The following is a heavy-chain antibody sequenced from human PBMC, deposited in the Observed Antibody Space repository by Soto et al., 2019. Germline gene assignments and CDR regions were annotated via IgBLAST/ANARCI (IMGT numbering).Heavy chain of an antibody. Sequence: VQLVESGGGLVQPGGSLRLSCAASGLIFSDYHMDWVRQAPGKGLEWVGRIRRKANSYTTEYAASVKGRFTISRDDSKNSLYLQMTSLKSEDTAVYYCAMLGGWSGGSSGMDVWGQGTTVTVSS. J-gene: IGHJ6*02. V-gene: IGHV3-72*01. CDR3: AMLGGWSGGSSGMDV. CDR2: IRRKANSYTT. CDR1: GLIFSDYH. D-gene: IGHD6-19*01.